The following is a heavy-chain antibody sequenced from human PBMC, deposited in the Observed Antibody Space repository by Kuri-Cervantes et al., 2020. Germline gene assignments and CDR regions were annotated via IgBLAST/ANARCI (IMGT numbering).Heavy chain of an antibody. CDR2: IRCDGSNK. D-gene: IGHD6-13*01. CDR1: GFTFSSYG. J-gene: IGHJ4*02. CDR3: ARRTSSWYDY. Sequence: GESLKISCAASGFTFSSYGMHWVRQAPGKGLEWVAFIRCDGSNKYYADSAKGRFTISRDNAENSLYLQMNSLRVEDTAVYYCARRTSSWYDYWGQGTLVTVSS. V-gene: IGHV3-33*08.